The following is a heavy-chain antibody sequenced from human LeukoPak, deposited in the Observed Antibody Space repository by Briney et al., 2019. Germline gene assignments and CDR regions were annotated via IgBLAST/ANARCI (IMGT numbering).Heavy chain of an antibody. CDR3: ARVHFPYGDFDY. Sequence: GGSLRLSCAASGFTFSSYPMHWVRQAPGKGLEWVAIISYDGSNKYYADSVKGRFTISRDNSKNTVYLQMGSLRAEDTAVYFCARVHFPYGDFDYWGQGALVTVSS. CDR1: GFTFSSYP. CDR2: ISYDGSNK. D-gene: IGHD4-17*01. V-gene: IGHV3-30*14. J-gene: IGHJ4*02.